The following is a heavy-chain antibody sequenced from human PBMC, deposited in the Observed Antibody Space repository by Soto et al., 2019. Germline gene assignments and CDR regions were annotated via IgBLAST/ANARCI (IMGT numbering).Heavy chain of an antibody. Sequence: ASVKVSCKASGYTFRTHGVSWVRLAPGQGLEWMGWISGYNGNTNYAQKFQGRVTMTTETSTNTAYMELRGLRSDDTALYYCASWAGQVRDFGGPLDYWGQGTLVTVSS. V-gene: IGHV1-18*04. CDR1: GYTFRTHG. CDR2: ISGYNGNT. D-gene: IGHD4-17*01. J-gene: IGHJ4*02. CDR3: ASWAGQVRDFGGPLDY.